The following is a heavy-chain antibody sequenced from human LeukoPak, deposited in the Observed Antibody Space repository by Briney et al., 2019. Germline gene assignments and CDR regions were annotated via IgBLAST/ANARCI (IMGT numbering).Heavy chain of an antibody. J-gene: IGHJ6*03. CDR2: IIPIFGTA. Sequence: ASVKVSCKASGGTFSSYAISWVRQAPGQGLEWMGGIIPIFGTANYAQKFQGRVTITTDESASTAYMELSSLRSEDTAVYYCAIVPAATYYYYYYMDVWGKGTTVTVSS. D-gene: IGHD2-2*01. CDR1: GGTFSSYA. CDR3: AIVPAATYYYYYYMDV. V-gene: IGHV1-69*05.